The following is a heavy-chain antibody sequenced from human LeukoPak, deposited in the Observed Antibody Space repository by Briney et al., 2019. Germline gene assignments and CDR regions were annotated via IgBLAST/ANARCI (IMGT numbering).Heavy chain of an antibody. Sequence: PSETLSLTCTVSGGSISSYYWSWIRQPPGKGLEWIGYIYYSGSTNYNPSLKRRVTISVDTSKNQFSLKLSSVTAADTAVYYCARGVTGGWYGDFQHWGQGTLVTVSS. CDR2: IYYSGST. CDR3: ARGVTGGWYGDFQH. V-gene: IGHV4-59*01. J-gene: IGHJ1*01. CDR1: GGSISSYY. D-gene: IGHD6-19*01.